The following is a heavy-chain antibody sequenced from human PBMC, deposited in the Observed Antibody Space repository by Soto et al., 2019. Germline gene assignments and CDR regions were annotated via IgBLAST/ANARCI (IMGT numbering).Heavy chain of an antibody. D-gene: IGHD3-10*01. CDR2: IIPIFGTA. Sequence: QVQLVXSGAEVKKPGSSVKVSCKASGGTFSSYAISWVRQAPGQGLEWMGGIIPIFGTANYAQKFQGRVTITADEYTSTAYMELSSLRSEDTAVYYCARDLNDYSGSGSYYDGMDVWGQGTTVTVSS. J-gene: IGHJ6*02. CDR1: GGTFSSYA. V-gene: IGHV1-69*12. CDR3: ARDLNDYSGSGSYYDGMDV.